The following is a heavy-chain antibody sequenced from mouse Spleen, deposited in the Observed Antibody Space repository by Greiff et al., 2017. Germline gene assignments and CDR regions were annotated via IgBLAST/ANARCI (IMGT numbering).Heavy chain of an antibody. Sequence: VQLQQPGAELVMPGASVKLSCKASGYTFTSYWMHWVKQRPGKGLEWIGEIDPSDSYTNYNQKFKGKATLTVDKSSSTAYMQLSSLTSEDSAVYYCARVAYYRYGFAYWGQGTLVTVSA. V-gene: IGHV1-69*01. CDR1: GYTFTSYW. CDR3: ARVAYYRYGFAY. J-gene: IGHJ3*01. D-gene: IGHD2-14*01. CDR2: IDPSDSYT.